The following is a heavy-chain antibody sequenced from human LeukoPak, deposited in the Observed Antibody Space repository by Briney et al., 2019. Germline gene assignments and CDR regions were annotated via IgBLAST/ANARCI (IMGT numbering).Heavy chain of an antibody. V-gene: IGHV3-9*01. Sequence: PGRSLRLSCAASGFTFDDYAMHWVRLAPGKGLEWVSGISWNSGSIGYADSVKGRFTISRDNAKNSLYLQMNSLRAEDTALYYCAKSDTAMEYYFDYWGQGTLVTVSS. CDR1: GFTFDDYA. CDR3: AKSDTAMEYYFDY. D-gene: IGHD5-18*01. CDR2: ISWNSGSI. J-gene: IGHJ4*02.